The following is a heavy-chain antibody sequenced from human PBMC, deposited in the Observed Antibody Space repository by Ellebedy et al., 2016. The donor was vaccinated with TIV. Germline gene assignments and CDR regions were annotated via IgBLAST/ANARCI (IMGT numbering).Heavy chain of an antibody. CDR1: GYTFSDYY. J-gene: IGHJ4*02. Sequence: ALVKVSCKASGYTFSDYYMHWVRQAPGQGLEWMGWSNSNSGGTYYAPKFQGRVTMTRDTSTRTVYMELSSLKSDDTAVYYCASVPSAGADFWGQGTLVTVSS. CDR2: SNSNSGGT. D-gene: IGHD4-17*01. CDR3: ASVPSAGADF. V-gene: IGHV1-2*02.